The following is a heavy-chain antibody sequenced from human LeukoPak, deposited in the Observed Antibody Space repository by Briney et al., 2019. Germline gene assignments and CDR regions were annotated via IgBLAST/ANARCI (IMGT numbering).Heavy chain of an antibody. J-gene: IGHJ4*02. Sequence: GGSLRLSCAASGFTFSSYAMHWVRQAPGKGLEWVAVISYDGSNKYYADSVKGRFTISRDNSKNTLYLQMNSLRAEDTAVYYCARAPGSPLGFDYWGQGTLVTVSS. CDR3: ARAPGSPLGFDY. V-gene: IGHV3-30-3*01. CDR1: GFTFSSYA. D-gene: IGHD1-14*01. CDR2: ISYDGSNK.